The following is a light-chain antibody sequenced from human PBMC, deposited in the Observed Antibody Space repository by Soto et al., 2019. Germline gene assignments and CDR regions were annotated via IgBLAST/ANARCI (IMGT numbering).Light chain of an antibody. CDR2: GAS. V-gene: IGKV3-20*01. Sequence: EIVLTQSPGTLSLSPGERATLSCRASQSVTDNYLAWYQQKPGQAPRLVISGASSRTSGIPDRFSASGSGTDFTLTSSRLEPEDFAVYYCQQYSRAPLTFGQGTKVDIK. CDR3: QQYSRAPLT. J-gene: IGKJ1*01. CDR1: QSVTDNY.